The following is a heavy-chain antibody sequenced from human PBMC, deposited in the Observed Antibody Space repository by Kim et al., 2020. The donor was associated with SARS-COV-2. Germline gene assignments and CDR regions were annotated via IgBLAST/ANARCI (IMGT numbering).Heavy chain of an antibody. CDR3: AKALIAEYSSSSGGMDV. V-gene: IGHV3-23*01. J-gene: IGHJ6*02. D-gene: IGHD6-6*01. Sequence: VEGRFTISRDQSKNPLSLQMTSLRAEDTAVYYCAKALIAEYSSSSGGMDVWGQGTTVTVSS.